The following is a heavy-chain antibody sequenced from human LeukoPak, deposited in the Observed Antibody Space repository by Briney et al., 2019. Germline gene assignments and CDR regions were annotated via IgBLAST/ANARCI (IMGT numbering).Heavy chain of an antibody. CDR1: GFIFSSYG. CDR3: AKEACGGSCSSDDFDY. CDR2: ISYDGSTK. J-gene: IGHJ4*02. V-gene: IGHV3-30*18. Sequence: GGSLRLSCAASGFIFSSYGLHWVRQAPGKGLEWVAVISYDGSTKYYADSVKGRLTISRDNSRNTLYLQMNSLRAEDTAVYYCAKEACGGSCSSDDFDYWGQGTLVTVSS. D-gene: IGHD2-15*01.